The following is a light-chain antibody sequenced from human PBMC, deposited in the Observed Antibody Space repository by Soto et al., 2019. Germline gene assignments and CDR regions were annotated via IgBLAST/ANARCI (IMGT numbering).Light chain of an antibody. J-gene: IGKJ2*01. V-gene: IGKV3-15*01. Sequence: EVVMTQSPATLSVSPGERATLSCRASQSVSSNLPWYQQQPGQAPRLLIYGASTRATGIPARFSGSGSGTEFTLTISGLQSEDVAVYYCQQYNNWPPYTFGQGTNLEIK. CDR3: QQYNNWPPYT. CDR2: GAS. CDR1: QSVSSN.